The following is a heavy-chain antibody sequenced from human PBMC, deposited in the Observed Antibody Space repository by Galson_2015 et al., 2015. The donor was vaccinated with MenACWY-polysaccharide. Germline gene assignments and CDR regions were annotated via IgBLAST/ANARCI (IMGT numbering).Heavy chain of an antibody. CDR2: ISYDGSNK. Sequence: SLRLSCAASGFTFSSYGMHWVRQAPGKGLEWVAVISYDGSNKYYADSVKGRFTISRDNSKNTLYLQMNSLRAEDTAVYYCAKDVGAWVGSSWTFDFWGQGTLVTVSS. CDR1: GFTFSSYG. D-gene: IGHD6-13*01. V-gene: IGHV3-30*18. J-gene: IGHJ4*02. CDR3: AKDVGAWVGSSWTFDF.